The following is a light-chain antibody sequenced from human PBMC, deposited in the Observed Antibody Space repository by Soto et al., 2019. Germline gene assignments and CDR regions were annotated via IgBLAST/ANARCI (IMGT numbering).Light chain of an antibody. CDR2: TND. Sequence: QSVLTQSPSVSGTPGQRVTISCSGSSSNIGSNIVNWYQELPGRAPRLLIYTNDQRPSGVPDRISGSKSGTTASPAISGLQSEDETDYYCAVWDDSLSEYVFGTGTKVTVL. CDR1: SSNIGSNI. CDR3: AVWDDSLSEYV. V-gene: IGLV1-44*01. J-gene: IGLJ1*01.